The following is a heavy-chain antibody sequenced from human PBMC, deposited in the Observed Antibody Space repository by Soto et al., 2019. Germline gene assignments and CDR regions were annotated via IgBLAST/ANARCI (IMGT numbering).Heavy chain of an antibody. J-gene: IGHJ5*02. Sequence: SETLSLTCTVSGGSVSSGSYSWSWIRQPPGKGLEWIGYIYHSGSTYYNPSLKSRVTISVDRSKNQFSLKLSSVTAADTAVYYCASSGGYARNWFDPWGQGTLVTVSS. V-gene: IGHV4-30-2*01. D-gene: IGHD5-18*01. CDR3: ASSGGYARNWFDP. CDR2: IYHSGST. CDR1: GGSVSSGSYS.